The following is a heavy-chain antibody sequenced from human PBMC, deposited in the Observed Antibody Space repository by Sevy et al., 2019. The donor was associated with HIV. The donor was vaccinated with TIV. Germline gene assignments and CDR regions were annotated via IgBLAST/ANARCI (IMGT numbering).Heavy chain of an antibody. J-gene: IGHJ6*02. Sequence: GGSLRLSCTASGFPFSSYDMNWVRQAPGQGLEWISSISSSSNFVYQADSVKGRFTISRDNAKNSLFLQMNSLTVEDTADYYCARDRGGPRTRGNYQYGMDVWGQGTTVTVSS. D-gene: IGHD2-2*01. V-gene: IGHV3-21*06. CDR3: ARDRGGPRTRGNYQYGMDV. CDR1: GFPFSSYD. CDR2: ISSSSNFV.